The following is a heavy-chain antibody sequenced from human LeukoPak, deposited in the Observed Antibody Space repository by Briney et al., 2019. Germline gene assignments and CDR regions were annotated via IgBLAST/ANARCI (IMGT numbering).Heavy chain of an antibody. CDR3: AREGPPYYYDSSGYNAAYFDY. CDR1: GGTFSSYA. Sequence: SVKVSCKASGGTFSSYAISWVRQAPGQGLEWMGGIIPIFGTANYAQKFQGRVTITTDESTSTAYMELSSLRSEDTAVYYCAREGPPYYYDSSGYNAAYFDYWGQGTLVAVSS. V-gene: IGHV1-69*05. D-gene: IGHD3-22*01. J-gene: IGHJ4*02. CDR2: IIPIFGTA.